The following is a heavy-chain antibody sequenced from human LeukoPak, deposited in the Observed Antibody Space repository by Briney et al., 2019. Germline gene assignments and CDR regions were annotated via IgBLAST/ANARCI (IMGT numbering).Heavy chain of an antibody. Sequence: PGESLKISCKGSGDTFIYYWIGWVRQMPGKGLEWMGFIYPGDSDTRYSPSFHGQVTISVDKSISTAYLQWSSLKASDTAMYYCARSAYSNYNFDYWGQGTLVTVSS. CDR2: IYPGDSDT. CDR3: ARSAYSNYNFDY. CDR1: GDTFIYYW. V-gene: IGHV5-51*01. D-gene: IGHD4-11*01. J-gene: IGHJ4*02.